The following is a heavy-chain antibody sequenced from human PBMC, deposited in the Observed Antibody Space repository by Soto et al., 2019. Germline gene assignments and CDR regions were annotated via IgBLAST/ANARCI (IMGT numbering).Heavy chain of an antibody. CDR2: IYYSGST. D-gene: IGHD5-18*01. Sequence: SETLSLTCTVSGGSISSYYWSWIRQPPGKGLEWIGYIYYSGSTNYNPSLKSRVTISVDTSKNQFSLKLSSVTAADTAVYYCARDPGYSYGRYYYYGMDFWGQGTTVTVYS. CDR3: ARDPGYSYGRYYYYGMDF. J-gene: IGHJ6*02. CDR1: GGSISSYY. V-gene: IGHV4-59*01.